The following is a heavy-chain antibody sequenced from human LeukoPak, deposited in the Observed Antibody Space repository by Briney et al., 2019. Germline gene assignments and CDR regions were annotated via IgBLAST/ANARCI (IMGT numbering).Heavy chain of an antibody. D-gene: IGHD5-12*01. Sequence: PGGSLRLSCAASGFTFSSYGMHWVRQAPGKGLEWVAFIRYDGSNKYYADSVKGRFTISRDNSKNTLYLQMNSLRAEDTAVYYCARARYSGYDLQQPHYNWFDPWGQGTLVTVSS. CDR3: ARARYSGYDLQQPHYNWFDP. J-gene: IGHJ5*02. V-gene: IGHV3-30*02. CDR2: IRYDGSNK. CDR1: GFTFSSYG.